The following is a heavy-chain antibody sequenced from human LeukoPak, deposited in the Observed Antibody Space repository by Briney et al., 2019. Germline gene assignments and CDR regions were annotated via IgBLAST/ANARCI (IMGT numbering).Heavy chain of an antibody. J-gene: IGHJ3*02. CDR3: ARYCSTTSCYTEGAFDI. CDR1: GGSISSSSYY. V-gene: IGHV4-39*01. Sequence: SETLSLTCTVSGGSISSSSYYWGWIRQPPGKGLEWIGSIYYSGSTYYNPSLKSRVTISVDTSKNQFSLKLSSVTAADTAVYYCARYCSTTSCYTEGAFDIWGRGTMVTVSS. CDR2: IYYSGST. D-gene: IGHD2-2*02.